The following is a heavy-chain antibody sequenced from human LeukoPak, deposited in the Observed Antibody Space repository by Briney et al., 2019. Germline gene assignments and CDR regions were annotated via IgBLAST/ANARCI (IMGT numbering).Heavy chain of an antibody. J-gene: IGHJ5*02. Sequence: PSETLSLTCTVSGGSISSSSYYWGWIRQPPGRGLEWIGSIYYSGSTYYNPSLKSRVTISVDTSKNQFSLKLSSVTAADTAVYYCARDPGLPYNWFDPWGQGTLVTVSS. CDR2: IYYSGST. CDR3: ARDPGLPYNWFDP. V-gene: IGHV4-39*07. D-gene: IGHD5/OR15-5a*01. CDR1: GGSISSSSYY.